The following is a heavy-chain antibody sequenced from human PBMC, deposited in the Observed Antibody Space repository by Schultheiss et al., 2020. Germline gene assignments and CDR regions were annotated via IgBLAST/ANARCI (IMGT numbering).Heavy chain of an antibody. D-gene: IGHD3-3*01. J-gene: IGHJ6*02. CDR2: ISGSGGST. CDR3: AISSVNWSGYSNYYYYGMDV. V-gene: IGHV3-23*01. CDR1: GFTFSSYA. Sequence: GGSLRLSCAASGFTFSSYAMSWVRQAPGKGLEWVSAISGSGGSTYYADSVKGRFTISRDNSKNTLYLQMNSLRAEDTAVYYCAISSVNWSGYSNYYYYGMDVCGQGTTVTVSS.